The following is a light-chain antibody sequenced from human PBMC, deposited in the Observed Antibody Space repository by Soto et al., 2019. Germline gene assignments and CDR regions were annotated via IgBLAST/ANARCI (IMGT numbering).Light chain of an antibody. Sequence: QSALTQPASVSGSPGQSITISCTGTNSDVGGYNYVSWYQQHPGKAPKLMIYDVSNRPSGVSNRFSGSKSGNTASLTISGLQAEDEADYYCSSYTSSSTLGFGGGTQLTVL. CDR3: SSYTSSSTLG. V-gene: IGLV2-14*01. J-gene: IGLJ2*01. CDR2: DVS. CDR1: NSDVGGYNY.